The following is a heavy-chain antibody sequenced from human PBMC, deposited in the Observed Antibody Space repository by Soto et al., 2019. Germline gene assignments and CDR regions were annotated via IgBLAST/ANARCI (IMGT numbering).Heavy chain of an antibody. CDR3: ATSSPGGVVQYGDAFDL. J-gene: IGHJ3*01. D-gene: IGHD3-16*01. CDR1: NYAFTYHS. CDR2: IGPNSGST. V-gene: IGHV1-18*01. Sequence: QVQLVQSGPEVKKPGASVKVSCKASNYAFTYHSINWVRQAPGHGLEWMGWIGPNSGSTNYAQDLQGRGTMTTDTSTNTAYMELRSLRSDDTAIYYCATSSPGGVVQYGDAFDLWGQGTLVTVSS.